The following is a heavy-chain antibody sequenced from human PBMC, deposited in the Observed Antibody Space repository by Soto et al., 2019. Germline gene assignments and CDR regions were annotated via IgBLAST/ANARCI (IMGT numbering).Heavy chain of an antibody. D-gene: IGHD1-26*01. V-gene: IGHV3-23*01. CDR3: ANSYSERYFEY. Sequence: EVQLLESGGGLVQPGGSLRLSCAASGFTFSYYAMNWVRQAPGKGLEWVSTIGGGGGTTNYADSVKGRFTISRDNSKNTLYLQMNSLRAEDTAVYYCANSYSERYFEYWGQGTLVTVSS. J-gene: IGHJ4*02. CDR2: IGGGGGTT. CDR1: GFTFSYYA.